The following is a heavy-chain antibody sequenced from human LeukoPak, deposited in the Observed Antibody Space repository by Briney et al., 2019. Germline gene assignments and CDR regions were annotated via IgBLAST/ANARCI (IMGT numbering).Heavy chain of an antibody. D-gene: IGHD5-12*01. CDR3: AREPTSGREPTSGRPLDY. CDR1: GASISGYF. Sequence: PSETLSLTCTVSGASISGYFWSWVRQPAGKGLEWIGRIYSSGTNNYNPSLKSRVTLSLDTSKNHFSLNLTSVTAADTAVYYCAREPTSGREPTSGRPLDYRGQGTLVTVSS. J-gene: IGHJ4*02. V-gene: IGHV4-4*07. CDR2: IYSSGTN.